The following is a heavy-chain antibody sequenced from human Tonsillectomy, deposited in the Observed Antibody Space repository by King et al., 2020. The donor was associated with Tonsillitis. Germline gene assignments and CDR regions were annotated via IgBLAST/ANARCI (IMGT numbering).Heavy chain of an antibody. Sequence: VQLVESGGGVVQPGRSLRLSCAASGFTFSSYGMHWVRQAPGKGLEWVAVIWYDGSNKYYADSVKGRFTISRDNSKNTLYLQMNSLRAEDTAVYYCARDRGVGVGGNWFDPWGQGTLVTVSS. V-gene: IGHV3-33*01. CDR3: ARDRGVGVGGNWFDP. J-gene: IGHJ5*02. CDR1: GFTFSSYG. D-gene: IGHD3-10*01. CDR2: IWYDGSNK.